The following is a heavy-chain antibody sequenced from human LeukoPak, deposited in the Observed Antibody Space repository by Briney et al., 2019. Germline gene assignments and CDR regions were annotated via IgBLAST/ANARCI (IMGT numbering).Heavy chain of an antibody. CDR3: TRGAYIGSRKPNVDW. Sequence: GGSLRLSCAASGFTFSSYAMSRVRQAPGAGLEWVSAISGSGGSTYYADSVKGRFTISRDNSKNTLYLQVNSLRVEDTAVYYCTRGAYIGSRKPNVDWWGWGTGIIVSA. J-gene: IGHJ4*02. V-gene: IGHV3-23*01. D-gene: IGHD2-15*01. CDR2: ISGSGGST. CDR1: GFTFSSYA.